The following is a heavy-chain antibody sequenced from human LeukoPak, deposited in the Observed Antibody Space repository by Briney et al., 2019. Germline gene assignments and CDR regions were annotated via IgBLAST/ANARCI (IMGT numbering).Heavy chain of an antibody. Sequence: GGSLRLSCAASGFTFSSYSMNWVRQAPGKGLEWVSYISSSSSTIYYADSVKGRFTISRDNAKNSLYLQMNSLRAEDTAVYYCAREGSWLPYYYYGMDVWGQGTTVTVSS. CDR2: ISSSSSTI. CDR1: GFTFSSYS. V-gene: IGHV3-48*04. J-gene: IGHJ6*02. CDR3: AREGSWLPYYYYGMDV. D-gene: IGHD3-9*01.